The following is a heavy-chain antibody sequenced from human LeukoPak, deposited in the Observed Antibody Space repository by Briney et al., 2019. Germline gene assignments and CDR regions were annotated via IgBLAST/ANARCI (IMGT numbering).Heavy chain of an antibody. Sequence: GGSLRLSCAASGFTFLSYAMHWVRQAPGKGLEWVAVISHDGSNKFYADSVKGRFTISRDNSKNTLYLQMNSLRAEDTAVYYCAKEGFALGLFDPWGQGTLVTVSS. CDR2: ISHDGSNK. CDR1: GFTFLSYA. J-gene: IGHJ5*02. V-gene: IGHV3-30-3*02. D-gene: IGHD2-21*01. CDR3: AKEGFALGLFDP.